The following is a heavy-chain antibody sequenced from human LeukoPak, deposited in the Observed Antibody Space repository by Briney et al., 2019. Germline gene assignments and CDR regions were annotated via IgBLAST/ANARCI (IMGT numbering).Heavy chain of an antibody. CDR2: INGGGSST. V-gene: IGHV3-74*01. J-gene: IGHJ4*02. Sequence: PGGSLGLSRAASGFTFSSYWMHWVRQAPGKGLVWVSRINGGGSSTNYADSVKGRFTISRDNAKNTLYLQMNSLRGEDTAVYYCARGPSSNWGDFDYWGQGTLVIPSS. D-gene: IGHD7-27*01. CDR3: ARGPSSNWGDFDY. CDR1: GFTFSSYW.